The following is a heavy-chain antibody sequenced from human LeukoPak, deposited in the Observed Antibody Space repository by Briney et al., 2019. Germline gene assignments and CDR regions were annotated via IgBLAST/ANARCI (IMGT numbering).Heavy chain of an antibody. CDR1: GGSISSGSYY. CDR2: IYTSGST. D-gene: IGHD5-18*01. J-gene: IGHJ5*02. CDR3: ARDLGYSYGSEVNWFDP. V-gene: IGHV4-61*02. Sequence: SETLSLTCTVSGGSISSGSYYWSWIRQPAGKGLEWIGRIYTSGSTNYNPSLKSRVTISVDTSKNQFSLKLSSVTAADTAVYYCARDLGYSYGSEVNWFDPWGQGTLVTVSS.